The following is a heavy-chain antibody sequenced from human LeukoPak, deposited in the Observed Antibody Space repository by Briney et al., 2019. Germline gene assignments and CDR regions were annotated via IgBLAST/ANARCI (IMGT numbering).Heavy chain of an antibody. CDR2: INPNTGGT. CDR1: GYIFTAYY. V-gene: IGHV1-2*02. J-gene: IGHJ5*02. D-gene: IGHD2-2*01. CDR3: ARDGSSTSCCNWFDP. Sequence: ASVKVSCKASGYIFTAYYIHWVRQAPGQGLEWMGWINPNTGGTNYTQKFQGRVTMTRDTSISTAYMELSRLRSDDTAVYYCARDGSSTSCCNWFDPWGQGTLVTVSS.